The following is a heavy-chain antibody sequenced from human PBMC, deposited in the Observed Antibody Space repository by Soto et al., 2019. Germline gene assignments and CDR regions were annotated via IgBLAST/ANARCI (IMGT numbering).Heavy chain of an antibody. CDR1: GDTLSSANYY. D-gene: IGHD3-3*01. V-gene: IGHV4-39*01. J-gene: IGHJ6*03. Sequence: SETLSLTCTVSGDTLSSANYYWGWIRQPPGKGLEWIGSILYSGTTYYNPALRGRVTISVDTSKNQFSLKLSSVTAADTAVYYCARPDFLSGYNYMDVWGNGTTVTVSS. CDR3: ARPDFLSGYNYMDV. CDR2: ILYSGTT.